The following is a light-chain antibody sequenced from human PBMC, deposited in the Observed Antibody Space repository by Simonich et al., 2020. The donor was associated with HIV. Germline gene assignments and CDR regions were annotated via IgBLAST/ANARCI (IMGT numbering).Light chain of an antibody. CDR1: QSVTSY. J-gene: IGKJ3*01. CDR3: QQRSNWPTFT. Sequence: EIVMTQSPATLSLSPGERATLSCRASQSVTSYLAWYQHKPGQAPRLLIYGASTRATGIPARFSGSGSGTEFTLTISSLQSEDFAVYYCQQRSNWPTFTFGPGTKVDIK. V-gene: IGKV3-15*01. CDR2: GAS.